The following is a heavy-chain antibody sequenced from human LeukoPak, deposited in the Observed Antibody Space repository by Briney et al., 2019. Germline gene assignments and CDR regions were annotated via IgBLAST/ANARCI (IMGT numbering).Heavy chain of an antibody. J-gene: IGHJ5*02. V-gene: IGHV7-4-1*02. CDR3: ARDLSVGGYDFNWFDP. Sequence: ASVKVSCKASGYTFTSYGISWVRQAPGQGLEWMGWINTNTGNPTYAQGFTGRFVFSLDTSVSTAYLQISSLKAEDTAVYYCARDLSVGGYDFNWFDPWGQGTLVTVSS. CDR2: INTNTGNP. CDR1: GYTFTSYG. D-gene: IGHD5-12*01.